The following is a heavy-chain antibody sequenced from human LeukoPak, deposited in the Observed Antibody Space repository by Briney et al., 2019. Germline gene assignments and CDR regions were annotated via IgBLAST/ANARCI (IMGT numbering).Heavy chain of an antibody. J-gene: IGHJ4*02. D-gene: IGHD3-22*01. CDR2: INPNSGGT. CDR3: ARVDSTGYYRGRGPIDY. Sequence: RASVKVSCKASGYTFTGYYMHWVRQAPGQGLEWMGWINPNSGGTNYAQRFQGRVTMTRDTSISTAYMDLSRLGPDDTAVYYCARVDSTGYYRGRGPIDYWGQGTLVTVSS. V-gene: IGHV1-2*02. CDR1: GYTFTGYY.